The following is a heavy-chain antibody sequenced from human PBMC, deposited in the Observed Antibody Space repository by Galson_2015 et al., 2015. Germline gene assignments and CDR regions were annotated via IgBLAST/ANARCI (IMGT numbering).Heavy chain of an antibody. Sequence: QSGAEVTKPGESLTISCKGSGSSFPYYWIGWVRQMPGKGLEWMGIINPGDSNTKYNPSFPGQVTISADTSISTAYLQWNSLKASDTAMYYCARPHFGQSDYWGQGTLVTVSS. CDR3: ARPHFGQSDY. D-gene: IGHD2/OR15-2a*01. J-gene: IGHJ4*02. CDR2: INPGDSNT. CDR1: GSSFPYYW. V-gene: IGHV5-51*01.